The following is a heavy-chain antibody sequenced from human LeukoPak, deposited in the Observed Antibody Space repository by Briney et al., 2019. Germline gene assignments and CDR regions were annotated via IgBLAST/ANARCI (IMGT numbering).Heavy chain of an antibody. Sequence: SETLSLTCTVSGGSISSSSYYWGWIRQPPGKGLEWIGSIYYSGSTYYNPSLKSRVTISVDTSKNQFSLELSSVTAADTAVYYCARIAAAGIVPDYWGQGTLVTVSS. V-gene: IGHV4-39*07. D-gene: IGHD6-13*01. CDR1: GGSISSSSYY. CDR3: ARIAAAGIVPDY. CDR2: IYYSGST. J-gene: IGHJ4*02.